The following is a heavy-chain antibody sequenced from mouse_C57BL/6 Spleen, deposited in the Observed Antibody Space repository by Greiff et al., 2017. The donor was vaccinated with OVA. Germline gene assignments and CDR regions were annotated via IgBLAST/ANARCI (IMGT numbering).Heavy chain of an antibody. CDR2: IYPGSGST. D-gene: IGHD1-1*01. J-gene: IGHJ4*01. CDR1: GYTFPSYW. V-gene: IGHV1-55*01. Sequence: QVQLQQPGAELVKPGASVKMSCKASGYTFPSYWITWVKQRPGQGLEWIGDIYPGSGSTNYNEKFKSKATLTVDTSSSTAYMQLSSLTSEDSAVYYCARPGSSLSYAMDYWGQGTSVTVSS. CDR3: ARPGSSLSYAMDY.